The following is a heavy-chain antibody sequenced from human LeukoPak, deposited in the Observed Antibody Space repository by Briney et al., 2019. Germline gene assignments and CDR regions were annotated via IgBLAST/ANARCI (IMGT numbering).Heavy chain of an antibody. CDR1: GFTFSSNY. CDR3: ARGRGDGFDI. Sequence: GGSLRLSCAASGFTFSSNYMSWVRQAPGKGLEWVSVIYTGGSAYYADSVKGRFTIYRDNSKNTLYLQMNSLRAEDTAVYYCARGRGDGFDIWGQGTMVTVSS. J-gene: IGHJ3*02. CDR2: IYTGGSA. V-gene: IGHV3-53*01.